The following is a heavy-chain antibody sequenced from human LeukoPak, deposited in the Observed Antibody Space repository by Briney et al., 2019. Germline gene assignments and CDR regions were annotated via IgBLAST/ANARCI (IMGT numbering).Heavy chain of an antibody. V-gene: IGHV3-15*01. CDR2: VKSRIDGGTS. J-gene: IGHJ4*02. CDR3: TTRRPFNY. CDR1: GFTFINAR. Sequence: GGSLRLSCAASGFTFINARMGWVRQAPGKGLEWVGLVKSRIDGGTSDYGAPVKGRFTISRDDSKNTLYLQMNSLKTEDTAVYYCTTRRPFNYWGQGTLVTVSS. D-gene: IGHD6-6*01.